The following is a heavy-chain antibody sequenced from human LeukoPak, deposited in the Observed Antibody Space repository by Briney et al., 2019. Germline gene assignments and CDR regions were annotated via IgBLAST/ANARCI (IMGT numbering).Heavy chain of an antibody. V-gene: IGHV1-69*05. Sequence: ASVKVSSKASGGTFSRYAISWVRQAPGPGLEWMGRIIPIFGTANYAQTFQGRVTITTDESTSTAYMELSSLRSEDTAVYYCARGGRGEEMATINAFDIWGQGTMVTVSS. CDR2: IIPIFGTA. CDR1: GGTFSRYA. D-gene: IGHD5-24*01. CDR3: ARGGRGEEMATINAFDI. J-gene: IGHJ3*02.